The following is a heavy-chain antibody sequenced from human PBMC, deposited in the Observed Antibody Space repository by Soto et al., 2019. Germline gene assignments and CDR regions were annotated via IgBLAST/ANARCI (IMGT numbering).Heavy chain of an antibody. Sequence: GGSLRLSCAAPGFTFTNYGMHWVRQAPGKGLEWVTVISYDGDTKYYAESVKGRFTISRDNFKNTLYLQMNSLRAEDTAVYYCAKDIALVRGVIIDLDVWGQGTTVTVSS. CDR1: GFTFTNYG. D-gene: IGHD3-10*01. CDR2: ISYDGDTK. J-gene: IGHJ6*02. CDR3: AKDIALVRGVIIDLDV. V-gene: IGHV3-30*18.